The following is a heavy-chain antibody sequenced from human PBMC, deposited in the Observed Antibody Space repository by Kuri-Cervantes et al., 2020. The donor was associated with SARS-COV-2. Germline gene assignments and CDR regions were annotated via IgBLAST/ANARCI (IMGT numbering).Heavy chain of an antibody. V-gene: IGHV3-48*03. J-gene: IGHJ4*02. D-gene: IGHD4-17*01. Sequence: GESLKISCAASGFTFNSYGMNWVRQAPGKGLEWLSYIGNTDSTTYYSDSVKGRFTISRDNAKNLLYLQMNSLRAEDTALYYCARDLSQYGDPGFDFWGQGTLVTVS. CDR2: IGNTDSTT. CDR3: ARDLSQYGDPGFDF. CDR1: GFTFNSYG.